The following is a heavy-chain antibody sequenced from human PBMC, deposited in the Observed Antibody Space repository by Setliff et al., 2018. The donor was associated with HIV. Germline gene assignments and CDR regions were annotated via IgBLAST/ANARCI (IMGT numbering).Heavy chain of an antibody. V-gene: IGHV4-31*03. CDR1: GGSISSGAYY. Sequence: LSLTCTVPGGSISSGAYYWSWIRQHPGKGLEWIGYIYYSGSTCYNPSLKSRVTISVETSKNQVSLKLRSVTAADTAVYYCASSHTGYSSSSGAFDIWGQGTMVTVSS. J-gene: IGHJ3*02. CDR3: ASSHTGYSSSSGAFDI. CDR2: IYYSGST. D-gene: IGHD6-6*01.